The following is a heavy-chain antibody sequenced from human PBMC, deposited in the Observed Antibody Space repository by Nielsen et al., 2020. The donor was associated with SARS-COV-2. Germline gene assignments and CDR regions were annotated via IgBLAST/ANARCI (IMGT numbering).Heavy chain of an antibody. J-gene: IGHJ5*02. CDR3: ARGSADGDYVGWFDP. Sequence: ASVKVSCKASGYTFTSYYMHWVRQAPGQGLEWMGWMNPNSGNTGYAQKFQGRVTMTRNTSISTAYMELSSLRSEDTAVYYCARGSADGDYVGWFDPWGQGTLVTVSS. D-gene: IGHD4-17*01. CDR2: MNPNSGNT. CDR1: GYTFTSYY. V-gene: IGHV1-8*02.